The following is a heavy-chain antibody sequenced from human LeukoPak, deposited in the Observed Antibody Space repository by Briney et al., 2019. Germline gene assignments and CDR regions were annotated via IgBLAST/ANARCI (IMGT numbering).Heavy chain of an antibody. CDR2: IYYSGST. D-gene: IGHD6-19*01. V-gene: IGHV4-39*01. J-gene: IGHJ4*02. CDR1: GGSISSSSYY. Sequence: KSSETLSLTCTVSGGSISSSSYYWGWIRQPPGKGLEWIGSIYYSGSTYYNPSLKSRVTISVDTSKNQFSLKLSSVTAADTAVYYCARLVWLVGLPFNYWGQEPLVTVSS. CDR3: ARLVWLVGLPFNY.